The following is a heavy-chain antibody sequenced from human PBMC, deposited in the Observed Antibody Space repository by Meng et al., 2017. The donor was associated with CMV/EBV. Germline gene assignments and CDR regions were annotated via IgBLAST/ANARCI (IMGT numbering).Heavy chain of an antibody. V-gene: IGHV1-69*04. CDR2: IIPILGIA. Sequence: ISWVRQAPGQGLEWMGRIIPILGIANYAQKFQGRVTITADKSTSKAYMELSSLRSEDTAVYYCARGVGYCSSTSCFTPRWGNWYFDRWGRGTLVTVSS. J-gene: IGHJ2*01. D-gene: IGHD2-2*01. CDR3: ARGVGYCSSTSCFTPRWGNWYFDR.